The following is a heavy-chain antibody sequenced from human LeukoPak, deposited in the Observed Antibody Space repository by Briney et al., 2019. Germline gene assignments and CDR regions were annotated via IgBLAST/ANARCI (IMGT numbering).Heavy chain of an antibody. CDR2: MNPNSGNT. CDR3: VAFMGADIVVVVTEGAFDI. J-gene: IGHJ3*02. D-gene: IGHD2-15*01. V-gene: IGHV1-8*01. Sequence: GASVKVSCKASGYTFTSYDINWVRQATGQGLEWMGWMNPNSGNTAYAQKFQGRVTMTRNTSISTAYMELSSLRSEDTAVYYCVAFMGADIVVVVTEGAFDIWGQGTMVTVSS. CDR1: GYTFTSYD.